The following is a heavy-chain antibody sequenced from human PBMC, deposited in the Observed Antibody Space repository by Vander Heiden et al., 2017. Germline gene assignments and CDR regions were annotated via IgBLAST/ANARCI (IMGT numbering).Heavy chain of an antibody. J-gene: IGHJ4*02. CDR3: ARVLYYYDSSAPGY. CDR1: GYTFTSYA. Sequence: QLPLVQSGAEVNNPGASVKVSCKASGYTFTSYAMHWVRQAPGQRLEWMGWINAGNGNTKYSQKFQGRVTITKDTSASTAYMELSSLRSEDTAVYYCARVLYYYDSSAPGYWGQGTLVTVSS. CDR2: INAGNGNT. V-gene: IGHV1-3*01. D-gene: IGHD3-22*01.